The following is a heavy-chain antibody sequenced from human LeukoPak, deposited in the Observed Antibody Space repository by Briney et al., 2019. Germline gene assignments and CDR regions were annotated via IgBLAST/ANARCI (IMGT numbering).Heavy chain of an antibody. CDR2: IYYSGST. D-gene: IGHD1-26*01. V-gene: IGHV4-59*01. J-gene: IGHJ5*02. Sequence: SETLSLTCTVSGGSISSYYWSWIRQPPGKGLEWIGYIYYSGSTNYNPSLKSRVTISVDTSKNQFSLKLSSVTAADTAAYYCARDPYSGSYQGYWFDPWGQGTLVTVSS. CDR1: GGSISSYY. CDR3: ARDPYSGSYQGYWFDP.